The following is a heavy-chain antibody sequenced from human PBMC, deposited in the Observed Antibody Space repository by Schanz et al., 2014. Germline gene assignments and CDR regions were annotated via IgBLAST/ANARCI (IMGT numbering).Heavy chain of an antibody. D-gene: IGHD2-2*01. V-gene: IGHV3-21*02. CDR1: GFDFNSYS. J-gene: IGHJ4*02. CDR3: AKDLLYGAPMPLNHLDY. Sequence: EVRLVESGGGLVQPGGSLRLSCEASGFDFNSYSMNWVRQAPGKGLEWVSSISGRSSHIYYADSVKGRFSISRDNAKNSLYLQMNSLRAEDTAVYYCAKDLLYGAPMPLNHLDYWGQGTLVTVSS. CDR2: ISGRSSHI.